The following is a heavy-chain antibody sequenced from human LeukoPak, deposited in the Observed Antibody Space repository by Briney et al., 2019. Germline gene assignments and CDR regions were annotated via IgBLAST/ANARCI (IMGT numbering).Heavy chain of an antibody. D-gene: IGHD6-19*01. J-gene: IGHJ4*02. V-gene: IGHV3-21*01. CDR3: ARLAVAGTVDY. Sequence: PGGSLRLSCAASGFTVSSNYMSWVRQAPGKGLEWVSSISSSSSYIYYADSVKGRFTISRDNAKNSLYLQMNSLRAEDTAVYYCARLAVAGTVDYWGQGTLATVSS. CDR1: GFTVSSNY. CDR2: ISSSSSYI.